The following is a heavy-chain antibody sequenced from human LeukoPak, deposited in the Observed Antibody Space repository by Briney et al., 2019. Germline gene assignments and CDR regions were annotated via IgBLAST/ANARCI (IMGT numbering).Heavy chain of an antibody. CDR1: GFTFSNYG. CDR3: AKDMSYGSVSGGPFDP. CDR2: ISWNSGGI. D-gene: IGHD3-10*01. J-gene: IGHJ5*02. Sequence: GGSLRLSCTASGFTFSNYGMHWVRQAPGKGLEWVSGISWNSGGIGYADSVKGRFTISRDNAKNSLYLQMNSLRAEDTALYYCAKDMSYGSVSGGPFDPWGQGTLVTVSS. V-gene: IGHV3-9*01.